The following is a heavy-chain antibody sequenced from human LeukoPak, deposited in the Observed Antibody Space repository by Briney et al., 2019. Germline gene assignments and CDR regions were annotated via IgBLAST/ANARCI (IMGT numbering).Heavy chain of an antibody. CDR1: GYTFTGYY. CDR3: ARGREPRTPFDP. Sequence: ASVKVSCKASGYTFTGYYMHWVRHAPGQGLEWMGRINPNSGGTNYAQKFQGRVTMTRDTSISTAYMELSRLRSDDTAVYYCARGREPRTPFDPWGQGTLVTVSS. V-gene: IGHV1-2*06. J-gene: IGHJ5*02. D-gene: IGHD1-26*01. CDR2: INPNSGGT.